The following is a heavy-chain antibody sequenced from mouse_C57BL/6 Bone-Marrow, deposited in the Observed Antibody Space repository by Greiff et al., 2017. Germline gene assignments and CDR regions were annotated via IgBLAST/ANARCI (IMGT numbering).Heavy chain of an antibody. CDR1: GYTFTSYW. J-gene: IGHJ2*01. CDR2: IYPGSGST. D-gene: IGHD1-1*01. V-gene: IGHV1-55*01. CDR3: AREDYYGSSYDY. Sequence: QVQLQQPGAELVKPGASVKMSCKASGYTFTSYWITWVKQRPGQGLEWIGDIYPGSGSTNYNEKFKSKATLTVDTSSSTAYMQLSSLTSEDSAVYYCAREDYYGSSYDYWVQGTTLTVSS.